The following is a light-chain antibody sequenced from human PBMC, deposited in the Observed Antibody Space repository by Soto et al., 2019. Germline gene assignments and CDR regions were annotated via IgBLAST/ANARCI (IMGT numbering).Light chain of an antibody. J-gene: IGKJ1*01. Sequence: DIQMTQSPSTLSASVGDRVTITCRASQRISTYLNWFQQRPGKAPRLLIYAASTLQTGVSSNFSDSASGTDFTLTITSLQPEDFATYFCHQTYSIPPTFGQGTKVDIK. CDR1: QRISTY. V-gene: IGKV1-39*01. CDR3: HQTYSIPPT. CDR2: AAS.